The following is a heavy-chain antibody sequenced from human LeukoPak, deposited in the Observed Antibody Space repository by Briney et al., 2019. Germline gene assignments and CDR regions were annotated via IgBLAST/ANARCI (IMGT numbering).Heavy chain of an antibody. D-gene: IGHD4/OR15-4a*01. CDR2: ISDTGKTT. J-gene: IGHJ4*02. V-gene: IGHV3-23*01. CDR3: VRGGADDYGVLDE. CDR1: GFSFSSHA. Sequence: GGSLRLSCAASGFSFSSHAMSWVRQAPGKGLQWVSTISDTGKTTFYTASVRGRFTISRDDANNTLFLQMGGLGAGDTAVYFCVRGGADDYGVLDEWGQGSLVTVSS.